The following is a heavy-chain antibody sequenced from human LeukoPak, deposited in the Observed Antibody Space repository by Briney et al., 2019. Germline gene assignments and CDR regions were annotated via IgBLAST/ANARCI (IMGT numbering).Heavy chain of an antibody. J-gene: IGHJ4*03. D-gene: IGHD6-19*01. CDR1: GGSIRSYY. CDR2: ISSRGYT. V-gene: IGHV4-4*07. Sequence: SETLSLTCTVSGGSIRSYYWSWIRQPAEKGLEWIGRISSRGYTNYNPSLKSRVAMSVDTSKNQFSLKLNSVTAADTAVYYCVRTMTREWGGWYDNDYWGRGTLVTVSS. CDR3: VRTMTREWGGWYDNDY.